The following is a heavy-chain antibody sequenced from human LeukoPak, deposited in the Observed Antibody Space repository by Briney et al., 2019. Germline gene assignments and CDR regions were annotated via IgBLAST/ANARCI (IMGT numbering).Heavy chain of an antibody. CDR1: GFTVSSNY. Sequence: GGSLRLSCAASGFTVSSNYMSWVRQAPGKGLEWVSAISGSGGSTYYADSVKGRFTISRDNSKNTLYLQMNSLRAEDTAVYYCAKDRLVWFGDPVDYWGQGTLVTVSS. CDR3: AKDRLVWFGDPVDY. D-gene: IGHD3-10*01. CDR2: ISGSGGST. J-gene: IGHJ4*02. V-gene: IGHV3-23*01.